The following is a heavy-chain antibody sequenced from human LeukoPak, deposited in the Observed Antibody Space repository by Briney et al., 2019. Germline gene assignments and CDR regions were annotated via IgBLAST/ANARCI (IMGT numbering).Heavy chain of an antibody. CDR2: LGPNDGES. CDR1: GYTLSDLS. CDR3: AASFLRFSPDFDY. J-gene: IGHJ4*02. D-gene: IGHD3-3*01. Sequence: GASVKLSCKVSGYTLSDLSFHWECQGPGKGLEWVGGLGPNDGESIYEQKFQGRVIMTEDTSTDTSYMELRSLRSEDTAVFYCAASFLRFSPDFDYWGQGTLVTVSS. V-gene: IGHV1-24*01.